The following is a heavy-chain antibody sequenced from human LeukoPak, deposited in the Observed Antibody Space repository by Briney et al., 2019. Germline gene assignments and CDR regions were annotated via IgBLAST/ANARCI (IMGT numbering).Heavy chain of an antibody. D-gene: IGHD5-18*01. J-gene: IGHJ4*02. CDR2: IYYSGST. V-gene: IGHV4-59*01. CDR3: AREAAMVTDHHTDFDY. CDR1: GGSISSYY. Sequence: SETLSLTCTVSGGSISSYYWSWIRQPPGKGLEWIGYIYYSGSTNYNPSLKSRVTISVDTSKNQFSLKLSSVTAADTAVYYCAREAAMVTDHHTDFDYWGQGTLVTVSS.